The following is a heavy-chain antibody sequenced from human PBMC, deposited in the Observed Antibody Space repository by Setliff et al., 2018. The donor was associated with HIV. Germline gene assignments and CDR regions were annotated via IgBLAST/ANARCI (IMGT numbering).Heavy chain of an antibody. V-gene: IGHV1-18*04. D-gene: IGHD3-10*01. J-gene: IGHJ3*02. Sequence: GASVKVSCKASGYTFSDYYMHWVRQAPGQGLEWMGWISAYNGNTNYAQKLQGRVTMTTDTSTSTAYMELRSLRSDDTAVYYCAREGLIWFGELSLDDAFDIWGQGTMVTVSS. CDR3: AREGLIWFGELSLDDAFDI. CDR2: ISAYNGNT. CDR1: GYTFSDYY.